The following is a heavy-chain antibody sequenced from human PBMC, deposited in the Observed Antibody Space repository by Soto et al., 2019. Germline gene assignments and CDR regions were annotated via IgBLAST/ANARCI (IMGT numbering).Heavy chain of an antibody. D-gene: IGHD3-10*01. J-gene: IGHJ6*02. CDR2: IYPGDSDT. CDR3: ARLLVRGGMWGHLEV. V-gene: IGHV5-51*01. CDR1: GYSFTSYW. Sequence: HGESLKISCKGSGYSFTSYWIGWVRQMPGKGLEWMGIIYPGDSDTRYSPSFQGQVTISADKSISTAYLQWSSLKASDTAMYYCARLLVRGGMWGHLEVWGQGTTVTVSS.